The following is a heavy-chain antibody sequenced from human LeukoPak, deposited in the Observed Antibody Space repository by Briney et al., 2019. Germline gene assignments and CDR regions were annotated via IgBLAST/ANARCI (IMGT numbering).Heavy chain of an antibody. V-gene: IGHV3-23*01. CDR2: FSGSGGST. CDR3: AKELPPSSSLTADAFDI. J-gene: IGHJ3*02. D-gene: IGHD6-6*01. CDR1: GFTFSSYA. Sequence: GGSLRLSCAASGFTFSSYAMSWVRQAPGKGLEWVSTFSGSGGSTHYADSVKGRFTISRDNSKNTLYLQMNSLRAEDTAVYYCAKELPPSSSLTADAFDIWGQGTIVTVSS.